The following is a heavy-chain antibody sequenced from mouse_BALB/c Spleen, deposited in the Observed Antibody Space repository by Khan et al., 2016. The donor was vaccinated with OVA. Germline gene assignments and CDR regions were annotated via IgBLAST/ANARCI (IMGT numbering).Heavy chain of an antibody. D-gene: IGHD1-1*01. CDR1: GFTFSTYG. CDR3: ARLAYYYDSEGFAY. V-gene: IGHV5-6*01. CDR2: ISTGGHYT. J-gene: IGHJ3*01. Sequence: EVQLVESGGDLVKPGGSLKLSCAASGFTFSTYGMSWVRQTPDKRLEWVATISTGGHYTYYPDSVKGRFTISRDNDKNTLYLQMTSLTSDDTAMFYCARLAYYYDSEGFAYWGQGTLVTVSA.